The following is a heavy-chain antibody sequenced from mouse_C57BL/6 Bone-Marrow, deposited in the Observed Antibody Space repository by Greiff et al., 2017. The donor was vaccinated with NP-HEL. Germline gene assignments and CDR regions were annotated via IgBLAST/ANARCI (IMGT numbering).Heavy chain of an antibody. CDR1: GFTFSSYG. CDR3: ARGRWDGAY. J-gene: IGHJ3*01. D-gene: IGHD4-1*01. Sequence: EVKLVESGGDLVKPGGSLKLSCAASGFTFSSYGMSWVRQTPDKRLEWVATISSGGSYTYYPDSVKGRFTISRDNAKNTLYLQMSSLKSEDTAMYYCARGRWDGAYWGQGTLVTVSA. CDR2: ISSGGSYT. V-gene: IGHV5-6*01.